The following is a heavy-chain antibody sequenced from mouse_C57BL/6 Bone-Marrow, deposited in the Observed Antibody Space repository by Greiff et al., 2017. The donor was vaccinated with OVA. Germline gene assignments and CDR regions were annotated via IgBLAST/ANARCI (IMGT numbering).Heavy chain of an antibody. D-gene: IGHD1-1*01. CDR1: GYSITSGYY. CDR2: ISYDGSN. Sequence: ESGPGLVKPSQSLSLTCSVTGYSITSGYYWNWIRQLPGNKLEWMGYISYDGSNNYNPSLKNRISITRDTSKNQFFLKLNSVTTEDTATYYCARDYYGSSYGFDYWGQGTTLTVSS. CDR3: ARDYYGSSYGFDY. J-gene: IGHJ2*01. V-gene: IGHV3-6*01.